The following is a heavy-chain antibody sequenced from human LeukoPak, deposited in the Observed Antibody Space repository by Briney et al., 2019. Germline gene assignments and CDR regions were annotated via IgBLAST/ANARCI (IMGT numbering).Heavy chain of an antibody. CDR1: GYTFTGYY. CDR2: INPNSGGT. J-gene: IGHJ4*02. D-gene: IGHD3-10*01. CDR3: ARDYPYYYGSGALPKFDY. Sequence: ASVKVSCEASGYTFTGYYMHWVRQAPGQGPEWMGWINPNSGGTNYAQKFQGRVTMTRDTSISTAYMELSRLRSDDTAVYYCARDYPYYYGSGALPKFDYWGQGTLVTVSS. V-gene: IGHV1-2*02.